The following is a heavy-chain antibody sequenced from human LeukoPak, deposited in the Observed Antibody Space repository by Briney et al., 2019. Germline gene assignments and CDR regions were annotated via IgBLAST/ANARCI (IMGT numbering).Heavy chain of an antibody. V-gene: IGHV1-2*02. D-gene: IGHD3-9*01. Sequence: ASVKVSCKASGYTFTDYYMHWVRQAPGQGLEWMGWINPNSGGTNYAQKFQGRVTMTRDTSISTAYMELSRLRSDDTAVYYCARAGYDDKGYYYYYYMDVWGKGATVTISS. CDR2: INPNSGGT. J-gene: IGHJ6*03. CDR3: ARAGYDDKGYYYYYYMDV. CDR1: GYTFTDYY.